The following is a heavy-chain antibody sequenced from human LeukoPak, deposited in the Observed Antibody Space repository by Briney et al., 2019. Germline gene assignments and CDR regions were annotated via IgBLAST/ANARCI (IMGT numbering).Heavy chain of an antibody. J-gene: IGHJ5*01. Sequence: GGSLRLSCAASGFSLSDYWMNWVRQAPGKGPEWLANIKQDGSEKNYVESVNGRFIISRDNAKNSGYLQMNSLRAEDTAVYYCVGGTGWLPLTWGQGTLVTVSS. CDR2: IKQDGSEK. CDR3: VGGTGWLPLT. CDR1: GFSLSDYW. V-gene: IGHV3-7*01. D-gene: IGHD6-19*01.